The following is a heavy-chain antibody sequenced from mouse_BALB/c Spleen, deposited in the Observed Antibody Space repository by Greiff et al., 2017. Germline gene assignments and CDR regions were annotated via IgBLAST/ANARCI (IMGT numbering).Heavy chain of an antibody. J-gene: IGHJ3*01. Sequence: VQLQQSGAELARPGASVKLSCKASGYTFTSYWMQWVKQRPGQGLEWIGAIYPGDGDTRYTQKFKGKATLTADKSSSTAYMQLSSLASEESAVYYCAREGDYEAWFAYWGQGTLVTVSA. V-gene: IGHV1-87*01. D-gene: IGHD2-4*01. CDR1: GYTFTSYW. CDR2: IYPGDGDT. CDR3: AREGDYEAWFAY.